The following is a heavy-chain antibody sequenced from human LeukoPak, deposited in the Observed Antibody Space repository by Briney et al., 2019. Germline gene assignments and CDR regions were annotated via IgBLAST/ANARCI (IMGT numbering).Heavy chain of an antibody. CDR2: IYYSGST. CDR1: GGSISSYY. J-gene: IGHJ4*02. D-gene: IGHD3-3*01. CDR3: ASLDFWSGYFDY. V-gene: IGHV4-59*01. Sequence: PSETLSLTCTVSGGSISSYYWSWIRQPPGKGLEWIGYIYYSGSTNYNPSLKSRVTISVDTSKNQFSLKLSSVTAADTAVYYCASLDFWSGYFDYWGQGTQVTVSS.